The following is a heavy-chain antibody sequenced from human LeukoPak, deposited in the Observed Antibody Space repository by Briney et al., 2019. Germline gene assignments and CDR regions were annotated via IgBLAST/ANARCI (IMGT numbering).Heavy chain of an antibody. CDR2: ISYDGSNK. Sequence: GGSLRLSCAASGFTFSSYAMHWVRQAPGKGLEWVAVISYDGSNKNYADSVKGRFTISRDNSKNTLYLQMNSLRAEDTALYYCARDLSGSYVFDYWGQGTLVTVSS. CDR3: ARDLSGSYVFDY. J-gene: IGHJ4*02. D-gene: IGHD1-26*01. CDR1: GFTFSSYA. V-gene: IGHV3-30-3*01.